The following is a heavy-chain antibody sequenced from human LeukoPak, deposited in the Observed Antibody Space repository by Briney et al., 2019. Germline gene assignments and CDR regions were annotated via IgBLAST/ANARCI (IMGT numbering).Heavy chain of an antibody. D-gene: IGHD6-6*01. CDR3: ARELTSSSFWFDP. CDR2: ISSSSSYI. V-gene: IGHV3-21*01. CDR1: GFTFSSYS. J-gene: IGHJ5*02. Sequence: GGSLRLSCAASGFTFSSYSMNWVRQAPGKGLEWVSSISSSSSYIYYADSVKGRFTISRDNAKNSLYLQMNSLRAEDTAVYYCARELTSSSFWFDPWGQGTLVSVSS.